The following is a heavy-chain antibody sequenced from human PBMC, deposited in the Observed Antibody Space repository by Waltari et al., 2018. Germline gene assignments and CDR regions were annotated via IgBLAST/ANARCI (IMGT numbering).Heavy chain of an antibody. D-gene: IGHD2-15*01. J-gene: IGHJ1*01. V-gene: IGHV3-30*18. Sequence: QVQLVESGGGVVQPGRSLSLSCAASGFTFSSYGMHWVRQAPGKGLEWVAVISYDGSNKYYADSVKGRFTISRDNSKNTLYLQMNSLRAEDTAVYYCAKDLGSWGQGTLVTVSS. CDR1: GFTFSSYG. CDR3: AKDLGS. CDR2: ISYDGSNK.